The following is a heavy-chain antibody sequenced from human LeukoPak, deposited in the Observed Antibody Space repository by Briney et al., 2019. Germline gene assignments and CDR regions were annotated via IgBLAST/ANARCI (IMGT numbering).Heavy chain of an antibody. CDR1: GFTFSSHA. J-gene: IGHJ4*02. D-gene: IGHD3-22*01. V-gene: IGHV3-23*01. CDR2: ISGSGGST. Sequence: HPGGSLRLSCAASGFTFSSHAMSWVRQAPGKGLEWVSGISGSGGSTYYADSVKGRFTVSRDNSKNMLYLQMNSLRAEDTAVYYCARSEEYYYDSSGYYYWGQGTLVTVSS. CDR3: ARSEEYYYDSSGYYY.